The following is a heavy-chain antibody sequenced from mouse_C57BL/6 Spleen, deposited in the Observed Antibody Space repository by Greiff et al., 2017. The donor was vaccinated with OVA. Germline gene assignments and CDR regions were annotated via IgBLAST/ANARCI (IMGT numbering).Heavy chain of an antibody. J-gene: IGHJ3*01. CDR1: GYTFTDYN. Sequence: VQLQQSGPELVKPGASVKMSCKASGYTFTDYNMHWVKQSHGKSLEWIGYINPNNGGTSYNQKFKGKATLTVNKSSSTAYMELRSLTSEDSAVYYCASEGYYYGSSQFAYWGQGTLVTVSA. CDR3: ASEGYYYGSSQFAY. D-gene: IGHD1-1*01. V-gene: IGHV1-22*01. CDR2: INPNNGGT.